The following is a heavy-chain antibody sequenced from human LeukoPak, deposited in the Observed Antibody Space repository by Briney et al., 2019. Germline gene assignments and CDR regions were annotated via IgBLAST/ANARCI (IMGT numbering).Heavy chain of an antibody. Sequence: GRSLRLSCATSGFTFSSYGMHWVRQAPGKGLEWVAVISYDGSNKYSADSVKGRFTISRDNSKNTLYLQMNSLRAEDTAVYYCATGYSSSWYPHYFDYRGQGTLVTVSS. J-gene: IGHJ4*02. CDR2: ISYDGSNK. CDR1: GFTFSSYG. D-gene: IGHD6-13*01. CDR3: ATGYSSSWYPHYFDY. V-gene: IGHV3-30*03.